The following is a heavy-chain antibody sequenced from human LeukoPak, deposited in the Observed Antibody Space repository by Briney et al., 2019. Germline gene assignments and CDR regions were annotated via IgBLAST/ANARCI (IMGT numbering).Heavy chain of an antibody. D-gene: IGHD3-10*02. Sequence: KSSETLSLTCVVYGGSFSGYYWSWIRQPPGKGLEWIGEINHSGSTNYNPSLKSRVTISVDTSKNQFSLKLSSVTAADTAVYYCARQPLSMFGYWGQGTLVTVSS. CDR1: GGSFSGYY. V-gene: IGHV4-34*01. CDR2: INHSGST. CDR3: ARQPLSMFGY. J-gene: IGHJ4*02.